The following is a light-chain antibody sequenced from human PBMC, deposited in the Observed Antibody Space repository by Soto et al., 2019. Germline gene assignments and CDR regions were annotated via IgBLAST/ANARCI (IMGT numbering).Light chain of an antibody. CDR1: QSISSW. Sequence: DIQMTQSPSTLSASVGDRVTITCRASQSISSWLTWYQQKAGQAPKLLIYKASIVESGVPSRFSGSGSGTASTLTVSSLQSDDSATYYCEQYSYFATFGQGTRVEVK. V-gene: IGKV1-5*03. CDR2: KAS. J-gene: IGKJ1*01. CDR3: EQYSYFAT.